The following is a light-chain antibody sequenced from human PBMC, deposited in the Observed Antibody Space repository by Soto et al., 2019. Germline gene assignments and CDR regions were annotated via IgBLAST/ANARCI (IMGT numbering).Light chain of an antibody. J-gene: IGKJ1*01. CDR3: QQYNSYSEA. CDR2: KAS. CDR1: QSISVW. V-gene: IGKV1-5*03. Sequence: DIQMTQSPSTLSASLGDRVTITCRASQSISVWLAWYQQKAGKAPNLLIYKASRLESGVPSRFSGSGSETEFTLTISGLQPGDSATYYCQQYNSYSEAFGQGTKVDIK.